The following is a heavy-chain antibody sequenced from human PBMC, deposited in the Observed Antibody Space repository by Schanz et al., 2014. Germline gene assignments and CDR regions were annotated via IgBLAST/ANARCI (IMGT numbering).Heavy chain of an antibody. CDR3: ARGGGPEDVFDI. V-gene: IGHV1-46*01. Sequence: QVQLVQSGDEVKKPGASVKVSCKASGYTFTSYSMHWVRQAPGQGLEWMGIINPSGGSTTYAQKFQGRVTMTRDTSTSTVYMELSSLRSDDTAVYYCARGGGPEDVFDIWGRGTILTVSS. CDR1: GYTFTSYS. CDR2: INPSGGST. J-gene: IGHJ3*02. D-gene: IGHD5-12*01.